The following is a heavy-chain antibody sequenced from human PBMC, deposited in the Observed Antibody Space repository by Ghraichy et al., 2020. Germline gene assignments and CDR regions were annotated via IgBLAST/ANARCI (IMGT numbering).Heavy chain of an antibody. CDR3: ARGETSSTRQLDY. J-gene: IGHJ4*02. CDR1: GFTFSDYS. CDR2: ISAGAADK. Sequence: GGSLRLSCRASGFTFSDYSMNWVRQAPGKGLEWVSIISAGAADKHYGDSVKGRFTISRDNSKNTLYLQMSSLRAEDTAAYYCARGETSSTRQLDYWGQGTLVTVSS. D-gene: IGHD6-6*01. V-gene: IGHV3-23*01.